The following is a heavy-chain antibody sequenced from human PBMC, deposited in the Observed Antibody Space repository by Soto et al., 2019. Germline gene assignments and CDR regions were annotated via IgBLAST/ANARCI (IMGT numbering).Heavy chain of an antibody. CDR2: IYHSGST. V-gene: IGHV4-30-2*01. CDR1: GGFISSGDSS. D-gene: IGHD6-19*01. CDR3: ARSVAGQDGMDV. J-gene: IGHJ6*02. Sequence: PSETLSLTCAVSGGFISSGDSSWSWIRQPPGRGLEWIGEIYHSGSTNYNPSLKSRVTISVDKSKNQFSLKLSSVTAADTAVYYCARSVAGQDGMDVWGQGTTVTVSS.